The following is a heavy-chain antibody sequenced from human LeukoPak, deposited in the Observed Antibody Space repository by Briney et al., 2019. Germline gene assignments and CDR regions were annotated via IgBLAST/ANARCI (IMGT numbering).Heavy chain of an antibody. Sequence: PSQTLSLTCTVSGGSISSGGYYWSWIRQHPGKGLEWIGYIYYSGSTYYNPSLKSRVTISVDTSKNQFSLKLSSVTAADTAVYYCARDSRWGTVRSLVWGQGTLVTVSS. CDR1: GGSISSGGYY. CDR3: ARDSRWGTVRSLV. D-gene: IGHD4-17*01. CDR2: IYYSGST. J-gene: IGHJ4*02. V-gene: IGHV4-31*03.